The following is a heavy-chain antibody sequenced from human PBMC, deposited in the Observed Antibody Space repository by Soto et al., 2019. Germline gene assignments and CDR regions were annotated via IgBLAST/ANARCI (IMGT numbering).Heavy chain of an antibody. V-gene: IGHV3-49*03. Sequence: GGSLRLSCTASGFTFGDYAMSWFRQAPGKGLEWVGLIRSKAYGGTTEYAASVKGRFTISRDDSKSIAYLQMNSLKTEDTAVYYCTREGQRWLQLLTGYWGQGTLVTVSS. CDR2: IRSKAYGGTT. CDR3: TREGQRWLQLLTGY. J-gene: IGHJ4*02. CDR1: GFTFGDYA. D-gene: IGHD1-1*01.